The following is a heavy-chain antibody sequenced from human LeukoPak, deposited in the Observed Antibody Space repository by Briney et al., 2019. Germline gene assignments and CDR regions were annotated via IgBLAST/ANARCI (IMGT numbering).Heavy chain of an antibody. CDR3: AGFFYDNSGDAFDI. D-gene: IGHD3-22*01. Sequence: ASVKVSCKASGGTFSSYAISWVRQAPGQGLEWMGGFIPIYGSANYAQKFQGRVTIISDEATRTVYMELSSLRPEDSAVYYCAGFFYDNSGDAFDIWGQGTMVTVSS. CDR2: FIPIYGSA. V-gene: IGHV1-69*13. CDR1: GGTFSSYA. J-gene: IGHJ3*02.